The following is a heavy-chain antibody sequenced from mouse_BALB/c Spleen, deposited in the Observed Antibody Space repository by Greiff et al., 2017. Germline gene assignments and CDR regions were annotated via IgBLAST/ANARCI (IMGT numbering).Heavy chain of an antibody. Sequence: QVQLQQSGAELMKPGASVKISCKATGYTFSSYWIEWVKQRPGHGLEWIGEILPGSGSTNYNEKFKGKATFTADTSSNTAYMQLSSLTSEDSAVYYCASQEVRRAWFAYWGQGTLVTVSA. J-gene: IGHJ3*01. V-gene: IGHV1-9*01. CDR1: GYTFSSYW. D-gene: IGHD2-14*01. CDR2: ILPGSGST. CDR3: ASQEVRRAWFAY.